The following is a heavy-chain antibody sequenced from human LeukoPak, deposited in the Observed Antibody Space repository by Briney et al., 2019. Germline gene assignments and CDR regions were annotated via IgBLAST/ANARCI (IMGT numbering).Heavy chain of an antibody. CDR1: GYTFTGSY. CDR3: LNEHGG. CDR2: ISPASGAT. D-gene: IGHD1-1*01. V-gene: IGHV1-2*02. Sequence: ASVKVSFTASGYTFTGSYMHWVRQPPGQGFEWIGWISPASGATKYAQNFHGRVTLTTNTSITTAYMELSSLTSDDTASYYCLNEHGGWGQGTPVTVSS. J-gene: IGHJ4*02.